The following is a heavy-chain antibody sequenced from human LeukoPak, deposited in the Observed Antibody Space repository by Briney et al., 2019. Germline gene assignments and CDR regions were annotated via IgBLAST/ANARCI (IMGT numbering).Heavy chain of an antibody. Sequence: SETLSLTCAVYGGSFSGYYWSWIRQPPGKGLEWIGEINHSGSTNYNPSLKSRVTISVDTSKNQFSLKLSSVTAADTAVYYCARGLWSGYRYYYYYYMDVWGKGTTVTVSS. J-gene: IGHJ6*03. CDR3: ARGLWSGYRYYYYYYMDV. CDR1: GGSFSGYY. D-gene: IGHD3-3*01. CDR2: INHSGST. V-gene: IGHV4-34*01.